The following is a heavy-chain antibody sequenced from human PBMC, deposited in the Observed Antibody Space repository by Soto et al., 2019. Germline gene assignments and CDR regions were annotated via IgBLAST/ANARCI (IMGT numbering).Heavy chain of an antibody. J-gene: IGHJ6*02. CDR3: ARGSGYSNYVRLTNEYYYYGMDV. Sequence: ASVEVSSKASRYAFTSYCISWVRQSPGQGLEWMGWISAYNGNTNYAQKLQGRVTMTTDTSTSTAYMELRSLRSDDTAVYYCARGSGYSNYVRLTNEYYYYGMDVWGQGTTVTVSS. CDR2: ISAYNGNT. CDR1: RYAFTSYC. V-gene: IGHV1-18*01. D-gene: IGHD4-4*01.